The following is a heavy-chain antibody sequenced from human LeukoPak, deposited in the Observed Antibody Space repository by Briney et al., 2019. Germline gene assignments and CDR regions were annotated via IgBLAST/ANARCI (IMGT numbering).Heavy chain of an antibody. Sequence: SVKVSCKASGGTFSSYAISWVRQAPGQGLEWMGGIIPIFGTANYAQKFQGRVTITADKSTSTAYMELSSLRSEDTAVYYCAVVAAEYYYYYMDVWGKGTTVTVSS. CDR2: IIPIFGTA. V-gene: IGHV1-69*06. D-gene: IGHD2-15*01. J-gene: IGHJ6*03. CDR3: AVVAAEYYYYYMDV. CDR1: GGTFSSYA.